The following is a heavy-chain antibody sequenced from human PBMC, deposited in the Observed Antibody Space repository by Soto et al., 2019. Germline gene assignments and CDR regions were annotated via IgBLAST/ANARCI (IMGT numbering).Heavy chain of an antibody. CDR3: ARIDIVVVPAAIGYYYYGMDV. V-gene: IGHV1-18*01. CDR1: GYTFTSYG. CDR2: ISAYNGNT. Sequence: GASVKVSCKASGYTFTSYGISWVRQAPGQGLEWMGWISAYNGNTNYAQKLQGRVTMTTDTSTSTAYMELRSLRSDDTAVYYCARIDIVVVPAAIGYYYYGMDVWGQGTTVTVSS. J-gene: IGHJ6*02. D-gene: IGHD2-2*01.